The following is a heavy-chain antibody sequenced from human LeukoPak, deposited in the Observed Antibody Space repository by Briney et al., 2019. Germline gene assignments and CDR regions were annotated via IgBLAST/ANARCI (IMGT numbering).Heavy chain of an antibody. CDR3: ASFGAVGGYYFDY. D-gene: IGHD6-19*01. J-gene: IGHJ4*02. V-gene: IGHV1-18*04. CDR2: ISAYNGNT. Sequence: GASVKVSCKASGYTFTSNDLIWVRQAPGQGLEWMGWISAYNGNTNYAQKLQGRVTMTTDTSTSTAYMELRSLRSDDTAVYYCASFGAVGGYYFDYWGQGTLVTVSS. CDR1: GYTFTSND.